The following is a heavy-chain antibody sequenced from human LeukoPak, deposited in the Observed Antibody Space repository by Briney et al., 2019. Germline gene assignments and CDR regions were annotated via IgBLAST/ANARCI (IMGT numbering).Heavy chain of an antibody. Sequence: PSETLSLTCAVYGGSFSGYYWSWIRQPPGKGLEWIGEINHSGSTNYNPSLKSRVTISVDTSKNQFSLKLSPVTAADTAVYYCARRSAAGIAFDYWGQGTLVTVSS. J-gene: IGHJ4*02. CDR1: GGSFSGYY. V-gene: IGHV4-34*01. CDR2: INHSGST. D-gene: IGHD6-13*01. CDR3: ARRSAAGIAFDY.